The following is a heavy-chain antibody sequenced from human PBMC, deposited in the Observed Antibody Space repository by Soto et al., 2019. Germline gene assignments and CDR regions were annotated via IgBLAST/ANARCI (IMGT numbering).Heavy chain of an antibody. D-gene: IGHD2-21*01. V-gene: IGHV4-39*01. Sequence: PSETLSLTCTVSGGSISSSSYYWGWIRQPPGKGLELIGSIYYSGSTYYNPSLKSRVTISVDTSKNQFSLKLSSVTAADTAVYYCARHIRGNSCMDVWGQGTTVTVSS. CDR1: GGSISSSSYY. CDR3: ARHIRGNSCMDV. CDR2: IYYSGST. J-gene: IGHJ6*02.